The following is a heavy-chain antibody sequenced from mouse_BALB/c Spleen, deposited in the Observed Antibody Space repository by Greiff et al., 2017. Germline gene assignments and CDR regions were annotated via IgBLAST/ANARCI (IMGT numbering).Heavy chain of an antibody. D-gene: IGHD1-1*01. V-gene: IGHV1-14*01. Sequence: VQLQQSGPELVKPGASVKMSCKASGYTFTSYVMHWVKQKPGQGLEWIGYINPYSDGTKYNEKFKGKATLTSDKSSSTAYMELSSLTSEDSAVYYCAKYGGYAMDYWGQGTSVTVSS. CDR2: INPYSDGT. J-gene: IGHJ4*01. CDR3: AKYGGYAMDY. CDR1: GYTFTSYV.